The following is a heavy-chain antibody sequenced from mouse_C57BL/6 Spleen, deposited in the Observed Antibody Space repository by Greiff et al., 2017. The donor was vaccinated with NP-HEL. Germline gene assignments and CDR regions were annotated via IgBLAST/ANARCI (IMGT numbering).Heavy chain of an antibody. CDR1: GFTFSSYA. V-gene: IGHV5-4*01. CDR3: ARDSWVDY. J-gene: IGHJ2*01. D-gene: IGHD1-1*01. CDR2: ISDGGSYT. Sequence: DVHLVESGGGLVKPGGSLKLSCAASGFTFSSYAMSWVRQTPEKRLEWVATISDGGSYTYYPDNVKGRFTISRDNAKNNLYLQMSHLKSEDTAMYYCARDSWVDYWGQGTTLTVSS.